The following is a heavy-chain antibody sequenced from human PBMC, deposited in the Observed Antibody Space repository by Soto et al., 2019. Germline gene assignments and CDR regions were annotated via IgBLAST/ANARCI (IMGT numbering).Heavy chain of an antibody. CDR2: ISSSGSTI. D-gene: IGHD6-19*01. CDR3: ARVWQVAIDY. V-gene: IGHV3-48*03. CDR1: GFTFSTYE. J-gene: IGHJ4*02. Sequence: GGSLRLSCAAFGFTFSTYEMNWVRQAPGKGLEWISYISSSGSTIYYADSVKGRFTISRDNAKNSLYLQVNSLRAEDTALYYCARVWQVAIDYWGQGTLVTVSS.